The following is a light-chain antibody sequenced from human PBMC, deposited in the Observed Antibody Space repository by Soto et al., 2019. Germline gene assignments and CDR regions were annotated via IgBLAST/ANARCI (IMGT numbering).Light chain of an antibody. CDR2: GAS. V-gene: IGKV3-15*01. CDR1: QSISSS. Sequence: EIVMTQSPATLSVSAGERVTLSCRASQSISSSLAWYQQKPGQAPSLLFYGASTRASGVPARFSGSGSGTEFTLTISSLQSEDFAVYYCHQYNGWPRTFGQGTKVEL. J-gene: IGKJ1*01. CDR3: HQYNGWPRT.